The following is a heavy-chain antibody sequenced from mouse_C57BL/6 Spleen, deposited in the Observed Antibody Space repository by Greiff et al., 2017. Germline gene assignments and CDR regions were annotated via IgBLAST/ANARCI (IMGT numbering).Heavy chain of an antibody. J-gene: IGHJ2*01. CDR1: GYTFTDYE. D-gene: IGHD2-5*01. CDR3: TNSNYLDY. CDR2: IDPETGGT. Sequence: QVQLQQSGAELVRPGASVTLSCKASGYTFTDYEMHWVKQTPVHGLEWIGAIDPETGGTAYNQKFKGKAILTADKSSSTAYMQLRSLTSEDSAVXYGTNSNYLDYWGQGTTLTVSS. V-gene: IGHV1-15*01.